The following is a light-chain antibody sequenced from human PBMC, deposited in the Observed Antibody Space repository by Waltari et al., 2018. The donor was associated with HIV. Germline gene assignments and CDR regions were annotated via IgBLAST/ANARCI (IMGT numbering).Light chain of an antibody. Sequence: DIVLTQSPGTLSLSPGERATHSCRASESVNSYFLAWYQQRPGQAPRVLVYGASTRALGIPDRFSGSGSGTDFTLTISRLEPEDFAVYYCQQYGISPRIFGQGTKVE. CDR2: GAS. CDR3: QQYGISPRI. CDR1: ESVNSYF. J-gene: IGKJ1*01. V-gene: IGKV3-20*01.